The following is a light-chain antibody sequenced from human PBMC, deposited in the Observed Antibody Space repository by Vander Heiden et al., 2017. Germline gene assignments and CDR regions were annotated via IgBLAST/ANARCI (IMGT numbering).Light chain of an antibody. Sequence: IQLTPSPSSLSASVGDRVTITCRASQGISSYLAWYQQKPGKAPKLLIYAASTLQSGVPSRFSGSGSGTDFTLTISSLQPEDFATYYCQQLNSYPPTTFGGGTKVEIK. J-gene: IGKJ4*01. CDR2: AAS. CDR3: QQLNSYPPTT. V-gene: IGKV1-9*01. CDR1: QGISSY.